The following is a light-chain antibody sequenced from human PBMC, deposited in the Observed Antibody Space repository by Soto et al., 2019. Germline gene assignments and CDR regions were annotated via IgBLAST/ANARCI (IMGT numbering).Light chain of an antibody. CDR3: QQYNTYS. CDR2: KAS. Sequence: DIPMTQSPSTLSASVGDRVTITCRASQTISNWLAWYQQKPGKAPKLLIYKASSLESGVPSRFSGSGSGTEFTLTISSLQPDDFATYYCQQYNTYSFGQGTKVEIK. V-gene: IGKV1-5*03. J-gene: IGKJ1*01. CDR1: QTISNW.